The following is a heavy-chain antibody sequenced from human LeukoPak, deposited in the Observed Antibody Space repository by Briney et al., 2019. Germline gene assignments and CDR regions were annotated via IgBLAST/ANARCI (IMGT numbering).Heavy chain of an antibody. CDR2: ISGNGGAT. CDR1: GFEFSRYG. J-gene: IGHJ4*02. D-gene: IGHD2-15*01. CDR3: AKSKDVLSLRSIDS. V-gene: IGHV3-23*01. Sequence: GGSLRLSCVGSGFEFSRYGMSWVRQAPGKGLEWVSIISGNGGATYQIPSVGGRFTISRDNPKRTLYLELRRLTVEDSAIYYCAKSKDVLSLRSIDSWGQGSPVIVSS.